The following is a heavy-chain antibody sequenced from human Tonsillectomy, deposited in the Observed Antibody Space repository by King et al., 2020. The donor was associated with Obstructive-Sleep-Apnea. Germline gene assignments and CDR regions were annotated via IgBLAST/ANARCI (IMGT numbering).Heavy chain of an antibody. CDR1: GFTFGDYA. D-gene: IGHD6-19*01. V-gene: IGHV3-49*03. J-gene: IGHJ4*02. Sequence: VQLVESGGGLVQPGRSLRLSCTASGFTFGDYAMSWFRQAPGKRLEWVGFIRSKAYGGTTEYAASVKGRFTISRDDSKSIAYLQMNSLKTEDTAVYYCTRNEGQWLVRELDYWGQGTLVTVSS. CDR3: TRNEGQWLVRELDY. CDR2: IRSKAYGGTT.